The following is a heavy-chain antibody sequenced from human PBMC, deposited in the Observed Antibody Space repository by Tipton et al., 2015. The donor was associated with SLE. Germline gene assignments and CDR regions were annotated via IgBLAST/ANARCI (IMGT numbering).Heavy chain of an antibody. Sequence: TLSLTCAVYGGSFSGYYWSWIRQPPGKGLEWIGEINHSGSTNCNPSLKSRVTISVDTSKNQFSLKLSSVTAADTAVYYCARTEFVVVPAAYYYYYYMDVWGKGTTVTVSS. D-gene: IGHD2-2*01. CDR1: GGSFSGYY. V-gene: IGHV4-34*01. CDR2: INHSGST. CDR3: ARTEFVVVPAAYYYYYYMDV. J-gene: IGHJ6*03.